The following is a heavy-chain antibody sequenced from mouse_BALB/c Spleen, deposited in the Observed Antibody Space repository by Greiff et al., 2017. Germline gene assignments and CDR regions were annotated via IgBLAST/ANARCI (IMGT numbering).Heavy chain of an antibody. CDR1: GFTFSSYT. CDR3: ASQDGAYYGSSLSYWYFDV. D-gene: IGHD1-1*01. Sequence: EVQVVESGGGLVKPGGSLKLSCAASGFTFSSYTMSWVRQTPEKRLEWVATISSGGGNTYYPDSVKGRFTISRDNAKNNLYLQMSSLRSEDTALYYCASQDGAYYGSSLSYWYFDVWGAGTTVTVSS. CDR2: ISSGGGNT. V-gene: IGHV5-9*03. J-gene: IGHJ1*01.